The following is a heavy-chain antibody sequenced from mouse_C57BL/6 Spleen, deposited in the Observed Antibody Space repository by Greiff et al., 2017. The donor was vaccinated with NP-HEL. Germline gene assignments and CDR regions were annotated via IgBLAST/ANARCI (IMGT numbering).Heavy chain of an antibody. V-gene: IGHV1-5*01. J-gene: IGHJ2*01. Sequence: EVQLQESGTVLARPGASVKMSCKTSGYTFTSYWMHWVKQRPGQGLEWIGAIYPGNSDTSYNQKFKGKAKLTAVTSASTAYMELSSLTNEDSAVYYCTRGVYYGNHGGDYWGQGTTLTVSS. CDR2: IYPGNSDT. CDR1: GYTFTSYW. D-gene: IGHD2-1*01. CDR3: TRGVYYGNHGGDY.